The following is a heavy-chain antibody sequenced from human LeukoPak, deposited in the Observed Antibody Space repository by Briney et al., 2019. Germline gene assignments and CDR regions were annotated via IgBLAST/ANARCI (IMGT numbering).Heavy chain of an antibody. J-gene: IGHJ4*02. CDR3: ARDLHCSGGSCYSGLHY. Sequence: GGSLRLSCAASGFTFSSYGMHWVRQAPGKGLEWVAVISYDGSNKYYADSVKGRFTISRDNSKNTLYLQMNSLRPEDTAVYYCARDLHCSGGSCYSGLHYWGQGTLVTVSS. CDR1: GFTFSSYG. CDR2: ISYDGSNK. V-gene: IGHV3-30*03. D-gene: IGHD2-15*01.